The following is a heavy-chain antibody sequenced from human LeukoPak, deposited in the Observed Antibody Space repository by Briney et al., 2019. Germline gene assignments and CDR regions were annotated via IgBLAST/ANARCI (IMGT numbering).Heavy chain of an antibody. D-gene: IGHD2-2*01. V-gene: IGHV3-30-3*01. J-gene: IGHJ4*02. CDR1: GFTFSSYA. Sequence: GGSLRLSCAASGFTFSSYAMPWVRQAPGKGLEWVAVISYDGSNKYYADSVKGRFTISRDNSKNTLYLQMNSLRAEDTAVYYCARAYPRSVVPAAIYFDYWGQGTLVTVSS. CDR2: ISYDGSNK. CDR3: ARAYPRSVVPAAIYFDY.